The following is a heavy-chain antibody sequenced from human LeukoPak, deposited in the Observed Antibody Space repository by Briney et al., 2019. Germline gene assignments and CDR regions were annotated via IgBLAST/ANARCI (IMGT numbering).Heavy chain of an antibody. V-gene: IGHV4-4*07. Sequence: SETLSLTCPVSGDSVTSSYWCWIRQSAGKGLEWIGRIYDNANTNYNPSLKSRVTMSVDTSKNQFSRRLSFVTAADTAVYYCARERPSQSGPWGQGTLVTVSS. CDR1: GDSVTSSY. CDR2: IYDNANT. J-gene: IGHJ5*02. CDR3: ARERPSQSGP. D-gene: IGHD3-10*01.